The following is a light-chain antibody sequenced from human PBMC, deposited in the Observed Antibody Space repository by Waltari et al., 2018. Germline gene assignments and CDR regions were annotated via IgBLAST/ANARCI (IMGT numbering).Light chain of an antibody. V-gene: IGKV1-39*01. CDR2: AAS. CDR3: QASYTTPYS. Sequence: DIQMTQSPSSLSASVGDRVSITCRASQSISTHLNWYQQKPGKAPKLLIYAASNLQSGVPSRFSGRGSETDFTLTITSLQAEDFATYFCQASYTTPYSFGQGTKVEIK. CDR1: QSISTH. J-gene: IGKJ2*03.